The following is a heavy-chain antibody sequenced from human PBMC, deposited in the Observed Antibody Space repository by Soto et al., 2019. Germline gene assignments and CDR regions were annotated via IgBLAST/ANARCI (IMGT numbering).Heavy chain of an antibody. J-gene: IGHJ6*02. CDR2: IIPMFGTP. Sequence: SVKVCCKTCRGSFGNYAFSLVREAPGQGLEWMGAIIPMFGTPNYAQMLQGRVTITADESTNTAYMEVSSLRSDDSAVYFCARGATVTRDYFYGMDVWGQGTTVTVSS. CDR1: RGSFGNYA. CDR3: ARGATVTRDYFYGMDV. V-gene: IGHV1-69*13. D-gene: IGHD4-4*01.